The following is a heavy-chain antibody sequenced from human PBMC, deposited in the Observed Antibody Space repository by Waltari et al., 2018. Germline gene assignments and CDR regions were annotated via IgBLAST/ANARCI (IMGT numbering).Heavy chain of an antibody. CDR2: VSYSGTT. CDR1: GVSITSNRHY. Sequence: QLQLQESGPRLVRPSETLSLICRVSGVSITSNRHYWAWIRQSPRQGLEWTGTVSYSGTTYISPALKSRVSVSRDTSKNQVSLILGSVTAADMAVYYCATYIGASVGTAAFDVWGHGTMVTVSS. J-gene: IGHJ3*01. CDR3: ATYIGASVGTAAFDV. V-gene: IGHV4-39*01. D-gene: IGHD5-12*01.